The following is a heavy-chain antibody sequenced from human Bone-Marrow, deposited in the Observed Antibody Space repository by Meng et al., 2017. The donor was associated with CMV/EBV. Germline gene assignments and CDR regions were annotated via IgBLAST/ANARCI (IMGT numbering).Heavy chain of an antibody. V-gene: IGHV1-18*01. Sequence: YPCSKCGIRWVRQAPRQGPEWMGWITPYDDIPNYGQKYPGRVTMTTDTFTTTASMELRSLRFDDTAVYFCARFYGSGWYYFDYWGQGTLVTVSS. CDR3: ARFYGSGWYYFDY. CDR2: ITPYDDIP. D-gene: IGHD6-19*01. J-gene: IGHJ4*02. CDR1: YPCSKCG.